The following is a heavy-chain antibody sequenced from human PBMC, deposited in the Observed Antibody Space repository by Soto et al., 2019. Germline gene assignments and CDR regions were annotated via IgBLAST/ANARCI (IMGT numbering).Heavy chain of an antibody. Sequence: ASVKVSCKASGGTFSSYAISWVRQAPGQGLEWMGGTIPIFGTANYAQKFQGRVTITADKSTSTAYMELSSLRSEDTAVYYCARERAAGTTTDFDYWGQGTLVTVSS. V-gene: IGHV1-69*06. CDR3: ARERAAGTTTDFDY. D-gene: IGHD6-13*01. J-gene: IGHJ4*02. CDR1: GGTFSSYA. CDR2: TIPIFGTA.